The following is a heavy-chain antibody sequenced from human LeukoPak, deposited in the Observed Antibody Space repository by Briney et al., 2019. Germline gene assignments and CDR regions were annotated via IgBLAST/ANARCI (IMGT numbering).Heavy chain of an antibody. CDR3: AKEEGGVYYYGSGSYYKDFDY. CDR2: ISGSGGST. Sequence: RPGGSLRLSCAASGFTFSSYWMSWVRQAPGKGLEWVSAISGSGGSTYYADSVKGRFTISRDNSKNTLYLQMNSLRAEDTAVYYCAKEEGGVYYYGSGSYYKDFDYWGQGTLVTVSS. CDR1: GFTFSSYW. J-gene: IGHJ4*02. V-gene: IGHV3-23*01. D-gene: IGHD3-10*01.